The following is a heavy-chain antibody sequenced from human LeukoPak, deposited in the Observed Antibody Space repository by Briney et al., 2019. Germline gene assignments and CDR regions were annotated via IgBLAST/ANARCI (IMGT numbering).Heavy chain of an antibody. D-gene: IGHD6-13*01. J-gene: IGHJ6*02. CDR2: IWYDGSNK. V-gene: IGHV3-33*08. Sequence: PGGSLRLSCAASGFTFSTYWMHWVRQAPGKGLEWVAVIWYDGSNKYYADSVKGRFTISRDNSKNTLYLQMNSLRAEDTAVYYCARDPGYSSSWALRLHGMDVWGQGTTVTVSS. CDR3: ARDPGYSSSWALRLHGMDV. CDR1: GFTFSTYW.